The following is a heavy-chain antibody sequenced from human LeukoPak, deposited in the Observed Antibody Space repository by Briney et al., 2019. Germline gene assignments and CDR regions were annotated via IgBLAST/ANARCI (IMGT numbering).Heavy chain of an antibody. CDR2: ISGSGGST. J-gene: IGHJ4*02. D-gene: IGHD2-2*01. Sequence: GGSLRLSCAASGFTFSSYAMSWVRQAQGKGLEWVSAISGSGGSTYYADSVKGRFTISRDNSKNTLYLQMNSLRAEDTAVYYCAKDAPVNIVVVPAANSWGQGTLVTVSS. CDR3: AKDAPVNIVVVPAANS. V-gene: IGHV3-23*01. CDR1: GFTFSSYA.